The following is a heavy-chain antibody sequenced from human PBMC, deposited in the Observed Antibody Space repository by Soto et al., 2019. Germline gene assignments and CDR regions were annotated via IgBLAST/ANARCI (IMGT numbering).Heavy chain of an antibody. CDR3: ATNSGSHSIGPMLGDI. Sequence: QVQLVQSGAEVKKPGSSVKVSCKASGGTFSSYAISWVRQAPGQGLEWMGGIIPIFGTANYAQKFQGRVTITAEESTSTAYMELSSLRSEDTAVYYCATNSGSHSIGPMLGDIWGQGTMVTISS. V-gene: IGHV1-69*12. CDR2: IIPIFGTA. CDR1: GGTFSSYA. J-gene: IGHJ3*02. D-gene: IGHD3-10*01.